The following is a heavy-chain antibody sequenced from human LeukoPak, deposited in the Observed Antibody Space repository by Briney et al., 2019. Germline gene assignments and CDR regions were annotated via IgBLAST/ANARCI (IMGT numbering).Heavy chain of an antibody. CDR1: GGSISSGDYY. D-gene: IGHD6-13*01. Sequence: SQTLSLTCTVSGGSISSGDYYWSWIRQPPGKGLEWIGYIYYSGSTYYNPSLKSRVTISVDTSKNQFSLKLSSVTAADTAVYYCAGTRSSSWFRYYYYGMDVWGQGTTVTVSS. J-gene: IGHJ6*02. V-gene: IGHV4-30-4*01. CDR3: AGTRSSSWFRYYYYGMDV. CDR2: IYYSGST.